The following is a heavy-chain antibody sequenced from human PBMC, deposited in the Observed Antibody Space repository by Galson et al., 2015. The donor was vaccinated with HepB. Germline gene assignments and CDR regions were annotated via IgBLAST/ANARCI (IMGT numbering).Heavy chain of an antibody. D-gene: IGHD5-24*01. J-gene: IGHJ4*02. Sequence: SLRLSCAASGFTFSSYAMSWVRQAPGKGLEWVSSISVSGDKTYDADSVKGRFTLSRGNSKNTLYLQMNSLRAEDTAVYYCARKNYHRNDYWGQGTLVTVSS. CDR3: ARKNYHRNDY. V-gene: IGHV3-23*01. CDR1: GFTFSSYA. CDR2: ISVSGDKT.